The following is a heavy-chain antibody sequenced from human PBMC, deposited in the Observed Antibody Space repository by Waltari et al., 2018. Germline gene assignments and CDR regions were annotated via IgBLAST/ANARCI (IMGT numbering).Heavy chain of an antibody. CDR2: ISSSSSTI. J-gene: IGHJ4*02. CDR3: ARVEISAPTMVVTHHGFDY. D-gene: IGHD2-21*02. CDR1: GFTFSSYS. Sequence: EVQLVESGGGLVQPGGSLRLSCAASGFTFSSYSMNWVRQAPGKGLEWVSYISSSSSTIYYADSVKGRFTISRDNAKNSLYLQMNSLRAEDTAVYYCARVEISAPTMVVTHHGFDYWGQGTLVTVSS. V-gene: IGHV3-48*01.